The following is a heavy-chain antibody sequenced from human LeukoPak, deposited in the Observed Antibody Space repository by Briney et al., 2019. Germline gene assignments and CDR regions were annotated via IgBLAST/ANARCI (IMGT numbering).Heavy chain of an antibody. V-gene: IGHV3-48*03. CDR3: ARGGYCTNGVCYNGISYYGMDV. Sequence: PGGSLRLSCAASEFTFSSYEMNWVRQAPGKGLEWVSYISSSGSTIYYADSVKGRFTISRDNAKNSLYLQMNSLRAEDTAVYYCARGGYCTNGVCYNGISYYGMDVWGQGTTVTVSS. CDR2: ISSSGSTI. J-gene: IGHJ6*02. CDR1: EFTFSSYE. D-gene: IGHD2-8*01.